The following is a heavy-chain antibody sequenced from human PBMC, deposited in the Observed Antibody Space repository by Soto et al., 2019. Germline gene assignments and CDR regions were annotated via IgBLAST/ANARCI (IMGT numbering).Heavy chain of an antibody. V-gene: IGHV6-1*01. Sequence: SQTLSLACAISGYSVSSNSAAWNWIRQSPSRGLAWLGRTYYRSKWYNDYAVSVKSRITINPDTSKNQFSLQLNSVTPEDTAVYYFARDQSIADRHGSRTAPTQFDYWGQGTLVTVSS. CDR2: TYYRSKWYN. CDR3: ARDQSIADRHGSRTAPTQFDY. D-gene: IGHD6-6*01. CDR1: GYSVSSNSAA. J-gene: IGHJ4*02.